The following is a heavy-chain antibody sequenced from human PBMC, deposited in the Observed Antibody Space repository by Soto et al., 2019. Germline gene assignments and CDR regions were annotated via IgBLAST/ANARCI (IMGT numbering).Heavy chain of an antibody. J-gene: IGHJ6*02. CDR3: ARDREAGYNFYSGMDV. D-gene: IGHD6-19*01. CDR1: GADINTYS. CDR2: IYTSASI. V-gene: IGHV4-4*07. Sequence: SETLSLACSVSGADINTYSWTWIRQPAGKGPEWIGRIYTSASINCNPSLKGRVTLSVDTSTNQVSLRLASVTAADTAIYYRARDREAGYNFYSGMDVWGQGTTVTVSS.